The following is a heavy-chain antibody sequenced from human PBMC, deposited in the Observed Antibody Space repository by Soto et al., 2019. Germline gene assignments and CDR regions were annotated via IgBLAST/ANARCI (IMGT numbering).Heavy chain of an antibody. CDR1: GGSIGSYY. V-gene: IGHV4-59*08. CDR2: IYYSGST. CDR3: ASASITIFGVVPPGGHYYYYMDV. J-gene: IGHJ6*03. D-gene: IGHD3-3*01. Sequence: SETLSLTCTVSGGSIGSYYWSWIRQPPGKGLEWIGYIYYSGSTNYNPSLKSRVTISVDTSKNQFSLKLSSVTAADTAVYYCASASITIFGVVPPGGHYYYYMDVWGKGTTVTVSS.